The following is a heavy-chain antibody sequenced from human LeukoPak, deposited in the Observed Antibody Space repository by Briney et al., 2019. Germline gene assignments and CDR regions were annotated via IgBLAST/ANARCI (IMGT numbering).Heavy chain of an antibody. J-gene: IGHJ1*01. CDR2: IKEDGSAK. D-gene: IGHD1-26*01. V-gene: IGHV3-7*04. Sequence: GGSLRLSCAASGFTFSSYSMTWVRQAPGKGLEWVANIKEDGSAKIYMDSLKGRFTISRDNAQNSLYLQVNSLRAEDTAVYYCVRSGNSAFQHWGQGTLVTVSS. CDR1: GFTFSSYS. CDR3: VRSGNSAFQH.